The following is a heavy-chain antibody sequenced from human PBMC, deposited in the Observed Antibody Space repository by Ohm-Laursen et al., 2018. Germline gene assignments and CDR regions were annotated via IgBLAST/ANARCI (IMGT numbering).Heavy chain of an antibody. CDR3: ARVVYYDSSGFYSHYFDY. V-gene: IGHV4-61*01. Sequence: TLSLTCTVSGGSVGSGSYYWSWIRQPPGKGLEWIGYIYYTGSTNYNPSLKNRLTMSVDTSKIQFSLSLRSVTAADTAVYYCARVVYYDSSGFYSHYFDYWGKGTLVTVSS. CDR2: IYYTGST. CDR1: GGSVGSGSYY. J-gene: IGHJ4*02. D-gene: IGHD3-22*01.